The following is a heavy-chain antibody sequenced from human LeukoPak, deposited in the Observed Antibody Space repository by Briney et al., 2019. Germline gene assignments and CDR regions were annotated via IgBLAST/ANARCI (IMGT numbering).Heavy chain of an antibody. CDR2: LSGSGGST. J-gene: IGHJ4*02. CDR3: ANPTHYYDSSGYRN. D-gene: IGHD3-22*01. Sequence: PGGSLRLACAASGLTFSSYAMGWVRPAPGKGMGWVSALSGSGGSTYYADSVKGRFTISRDNSKNTLYLQMNSLRAEDTAVYYCANPTHYYDSSGYRNWGQGTLVTVSS. V-gene: IGHV3-23*01. CDR1: GLTFSSYA.